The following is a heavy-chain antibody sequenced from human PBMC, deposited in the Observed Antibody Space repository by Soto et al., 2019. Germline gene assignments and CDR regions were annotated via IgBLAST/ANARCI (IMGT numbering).Heavy chain of an antibody. J-gene: IGHJ4*02. CDR2: IIPVSGVP. Sequence: QVQLVQSGAEVKQPGSSVKVSCTISGGTFDSFTISWVRQAPGQGFEWMSGIIPVSGVPSYSRHFQGRITITADASTRTAYMDLSGLKFEDTAVYFCARDSRTATLDFWGQGTLVSVS. CDR3: ARDSRTATLDF. D-gene: IGHD2-2*01. V-gene: IGHV1-69*01. CDR1: GGTFDSFT.